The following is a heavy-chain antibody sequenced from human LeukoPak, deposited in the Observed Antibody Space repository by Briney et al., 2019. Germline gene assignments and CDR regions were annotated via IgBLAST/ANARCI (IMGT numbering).Heavy chain of an antibody. CDR3: ARQLYGGNSRNDY. CDR1: GYSISSGYY. CDR2: IYHSGST. D-gene: IGHD4-23*01. V-gene: IGHV4-38-2*01. Sequence: PSETLSLTCAVSGYSISSGYYWGWIRQPPGKGLEWIGSIYHSGSTYYNPSLKSRVTISVDTSKNQFSLKLSSVTAADTAVYYCARQLYGGNSRNDYWGQGTLVTVSS. J-gene: IGHJ4*02.